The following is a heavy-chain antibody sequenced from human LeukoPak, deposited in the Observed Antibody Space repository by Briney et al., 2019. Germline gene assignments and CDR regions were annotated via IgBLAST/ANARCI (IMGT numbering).Heavy chain of an antibody. CDR3: ARDPHRYYYDSSGPIDY. CDR1: GGSISSGSYY. D-gene: IGHD3-22*01. CDR2: IYTSGST. Sequence: RSSETLSLTCTVSGGSISSGSYYWSWIRQLAGKGLEWIGRIYTSGSTNYNPSLKSRVTISVDTSKNQFSLKLSSVTAADTAVYYCARDPHRYYYDSSGPIDYWGQGTLVTVSS. V-gene: IGHV4-61*02. J-gene: IGHJ4*02.